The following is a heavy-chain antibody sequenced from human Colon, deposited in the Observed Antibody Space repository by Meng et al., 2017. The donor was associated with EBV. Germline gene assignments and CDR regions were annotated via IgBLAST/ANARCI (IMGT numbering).Heavy chain of an antibody. V-gene: IGHV4-4*02. CDR1: GGSLSSRNW. Sequence: QVQLPESGPGLVKPSXXLSLTCAVSGGSLSSRNWWSWVRQPPGKGLEWIGEIYHSGSTNYNPSLKSRVTISVDESKNQFSLRLSSVTAADTAVYYCARVGAYCGGDCYHPRWGQGTLVTVSS. CDR2: IYHSGST. D-gene: IGHD2-21*02. J-gene: IGHJ4*02. CDR3: ARVGAYCGGDCYHPR.